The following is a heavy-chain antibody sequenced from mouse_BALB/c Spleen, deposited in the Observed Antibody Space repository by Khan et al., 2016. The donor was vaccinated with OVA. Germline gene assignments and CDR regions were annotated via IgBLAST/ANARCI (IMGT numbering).Heavy chain of an antibody. V-gene: IGHV9-3-1*01. J-gene: IGHJ1*01. CDR1: GYSFTNYG. Sequence: QIQLVQSGPEVKKPGETVTISCKASGYSFTNYGMNWVRQAPGKGLKWMGWIYTYTGEPTYADDFKGRFAFSLDTSASTAYLQINNLKNEETATDFCASGGDWYFDVWGAGTTVTVSS. D-gene: IGHD1-1*02. CDR3: ASGGDWYFDV. CDR2: IYTYTGEP.